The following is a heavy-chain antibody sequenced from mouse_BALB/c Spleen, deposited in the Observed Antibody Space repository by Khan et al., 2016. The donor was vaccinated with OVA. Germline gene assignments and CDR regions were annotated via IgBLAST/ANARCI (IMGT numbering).Heavy chain of an antibody. J-gene: IGHJ1*01. Sequence: QIQLVQSGPELKKPGETVKISCKASGYTFTNYGMTWVKQAPGKGLKWMGWINTYTGEPTYADDFKGRFAFSLETSATTASLQINNLKNEDTATYFCSRFGHYCYFDFWCAGSTVTVSS. CDR2: INTYTGEP. CDR1: GYTFTNYG. V-gene: IGHV9-3-1*01. CDR3: SRFGHYCYFDF.